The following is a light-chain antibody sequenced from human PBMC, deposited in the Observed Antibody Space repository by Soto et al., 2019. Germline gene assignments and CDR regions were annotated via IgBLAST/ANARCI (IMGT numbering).Light chain of an antibody. CDR3: QQYNSYSPYT. V-gene: IGKV1-5*01. J-gene: IGKJ2*01. CDR2: DAS. CDR1: QSISSW. Sequence: DIQMTQSPSTLSASVGDRVTITCRASQSISSWLAWYQQKPGKAPKLLIYDASSLESGVPSRFSGSGSGTGFTLTISSLQADDFATYYCQQYNSYSPYTFGEGTKLEIK.